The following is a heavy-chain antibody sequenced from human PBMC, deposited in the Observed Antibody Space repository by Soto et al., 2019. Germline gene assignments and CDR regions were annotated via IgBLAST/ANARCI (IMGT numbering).Heavy chain of an antibody. D-gene: IGHD3-3*01. J-gene: IGHJ3*02. CDR1: GYPVTAYY. V-gene: IGHV1-2*02. Sequence: QLHLVQSGAVMKKPGASVTVSCSASGYPVTAYYMHWVRQAPGRGLEWMGGINPATGAAKYTQTFQGRVTRTRDTSTSTVFMELSGLTSEDTAVFYCARGGGVGVAGSAAFDMWGQGTLVTVSS. CDR2: INPATGAA. CDR3: ARGGGVGVAGSAAFDM.